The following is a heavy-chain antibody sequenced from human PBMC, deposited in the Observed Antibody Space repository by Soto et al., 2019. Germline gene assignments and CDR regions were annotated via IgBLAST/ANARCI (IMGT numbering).Heavy chain of an antibody. Sequence: GGSLRLSCAASGFTFSNYAMSWVRQAPGKGLEWVSTISGNSGSTYYADSVKGRFTISRDNSKNTLYLEMNSLRAEDTAVYYCATVIVVIAAAGDYFDYWGKGTLVPSTQ. V-gene: IGHV3-23*01. CDR1: GFTFSNYA. CDR3: ATVIVVIAAAGDYFDY. CDR2: ISGNSGST. D-gene: IGHD2-15*01. J-gene: IGHJ4*02.